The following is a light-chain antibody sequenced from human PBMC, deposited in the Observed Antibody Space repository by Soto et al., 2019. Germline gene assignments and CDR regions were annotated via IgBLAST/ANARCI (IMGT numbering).Light chain of an antibody. V-gene: IGKV1-33*01. CDR3: QQYDKYVT. CDR2: DAS. Sequence: DIQMTQSPSALSASTGDRVTITCQASQDIRHYLNWYQQKPGTAPKLLIYDASKLQSGIPSRFRGSGSGTTFTLVISSLQSEDFAVYYCQQYDKYVTFARATKVEMK. CDR1: QDIRHY. J-gene: IGKJ1*01.